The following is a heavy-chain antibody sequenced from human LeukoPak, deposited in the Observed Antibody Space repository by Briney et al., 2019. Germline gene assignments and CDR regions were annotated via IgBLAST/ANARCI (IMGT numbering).Heavy chain of an antibody. CDR1: GCTFTSYA. Sequence: ASVKVSCKASGCTFTSYAISWVRQAPGQGLEWMGRINPILGIANYAQKFQGRVTITADKSTSTAYMELSSLRSEDTAVYYCARSNAAVGPYFDYWGQGTRVTVSS. V-gene: IGHV1-69*04. CDR3: ARSNAAVGPYFDY. J-gene: IGHJ4*02. CDR2: INPILGIA. D-gene: IGHD6-13*01.